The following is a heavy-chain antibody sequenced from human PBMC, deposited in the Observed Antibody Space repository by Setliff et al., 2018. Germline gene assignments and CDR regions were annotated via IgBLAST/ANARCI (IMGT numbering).Heavy chain of an antibody. CDR3: TFARDGYDVFDI. J-gene: IGHJ3*02. CDR2: IRGRTDNYAT. CDR1: GFSFCGSA. V-gene: IGHV3-73*01. D-gene: IGHD5-18*01. Sequence: PGESLRLSCAASGFSFCGSAVYWVRQASVKGLEWIGRIRGRTDNYATAYAASVRGRFTISRDDSKNTAYLQMNSLKTEDTAVYYCTFARDGYDVFDIWGQGTMVTVSS.